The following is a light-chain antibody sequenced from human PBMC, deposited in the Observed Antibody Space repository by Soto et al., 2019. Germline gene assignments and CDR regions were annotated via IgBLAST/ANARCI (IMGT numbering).Light chain of an antibody. CDR3: ATWDDSLNGWV. J-gene: IGLJ3*02. CDR1: SSNIESNT. CDR2: SND. Sequence: QSVLTQTPSASGTPGQRVTISCSGSSSNIESNTVNWYQQLPGAAPKLLIYSNDQRPSGVPDRFSASKSGTSGSLAISGLQSEDEGDYYCATWDDSLNGWVFGGGTKLTVL. V-gene: IGLV1-44*01.